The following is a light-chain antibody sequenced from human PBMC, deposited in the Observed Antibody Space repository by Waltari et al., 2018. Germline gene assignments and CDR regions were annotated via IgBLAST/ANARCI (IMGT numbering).Light chain of an antibody. CDR3: HQYNEWPRT. Sequence: EIVMTQSPATLSVSPGERATLSCRASQSVGSNFAWYQQKPGQAPSLLIYGASTRANGVPARISGTGSGTEFTLTISSLQSEDFAVYYCHQYNEWPRTFGQGTKVEIK. J-gene: IGKJ1*01. CDR2: GAS. V-gene: IGKV3-15*01. CDR1: QSVGSN.